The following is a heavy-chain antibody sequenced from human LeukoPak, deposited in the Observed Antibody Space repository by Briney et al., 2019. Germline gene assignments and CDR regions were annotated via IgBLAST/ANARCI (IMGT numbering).Heavy chain of an antibody. V-gene: IGHV4-34*01. CDR1: GGSFSGYY. CDR2: INHSGST. D-gene: IGHD3-3*01. J-gene: IGHJ4*02. CDR3: ARKYYDFWSGSQYYFDY. Sequence: PSETLSLTCAVYGGSFSGYYWSWIRQPPGKGLEWIGGINHSGSTNYNPSLKSRVTISVDTSKNQFSLKLSSVTAADTAVYYCARKYYDFWSGSQYYFDYWGQGTLVTVSS.